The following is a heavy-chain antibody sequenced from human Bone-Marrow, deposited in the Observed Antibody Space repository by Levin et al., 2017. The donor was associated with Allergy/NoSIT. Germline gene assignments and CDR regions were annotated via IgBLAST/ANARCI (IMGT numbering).Heavy chain of an antibody. D-gene: IGHD2-15*01. CDR1: GFTFIDYS. CDR3: ARVQVYCSGGNCYEDACDI. V-gene: IGHV3-21*01. CDR2: ISTSSNYI. J-gene: IGHJ3*02. Sequence: GGSLRLSCAASGFTFIDYSLNWVRQAPGKGLEWVSSISTSSNYIYYTDSVKGRFTVSRDNAKSSPFLQMNSPRPEDTAAYYCARVQVYCSGGNCYEDACDIWGQGTMVTVSS.